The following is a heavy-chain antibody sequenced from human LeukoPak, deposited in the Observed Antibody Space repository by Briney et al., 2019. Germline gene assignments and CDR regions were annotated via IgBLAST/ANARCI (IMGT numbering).Heavy chain of an antibody. CDR2: ISSGPTTT. Sequence: GGSLRLSCAASGFTFSGYYMSWIRQAPGKGLEWVSYISSGPTTTYYSDSVKGRFTISRDNTNNSVSLHMSNLRAEDTAVYYCARQGLPPYYYYMDVWGKGTTVTISS. J-gene: IGHJ6*03. D-gene: IGHD3/OR15-3a*01. V-gene: IGHV3-11*01. CDR1: GFTFSGYY. CDR3: ARQGLPPYYYYMDV.